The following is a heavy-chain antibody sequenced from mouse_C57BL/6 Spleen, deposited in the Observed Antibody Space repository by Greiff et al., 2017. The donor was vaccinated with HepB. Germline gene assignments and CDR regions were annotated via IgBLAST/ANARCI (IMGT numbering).Heavy chain of an antibody. J-gene: IGHJ2*01. Sequence: VQLQQSGAELVRPGASVKLSCKASGYTFTDYYINWVKQRPGQGLEWIARIYPGSGNTYYNEKFKGKATLTAEKSSSTAYMQLSSLTSEDSAVYCCARAYGYDGFDYWGQGTTRTVSS. CDR3: ARAYGYDGFDY. CDR2: IYPGSGNT. D-gene: IGHD2-2*01. V-gene: IGHV1-76*01. CDR1: GYTFTDYY.